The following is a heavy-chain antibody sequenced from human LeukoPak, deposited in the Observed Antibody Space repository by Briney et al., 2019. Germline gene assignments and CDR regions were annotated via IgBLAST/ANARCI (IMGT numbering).Heavy chain of an antibody. D-gene: IGHD3-3*01. J-gene: IGHJ4*02. Sequence: GGSLRLSCAASGFTFSSYSMNWVRQAPGPGLEWVSSISSSSSYIYYADSVKGRFTISRDNAKNSLYLQMNSLRAEDTAVYYCARESLSISVFDNWGRGTLVTVSS. V-gene: IGHV3-21*01. CDR1: GFTFSSYS. CDR3: ARESLSISVFDN. CDR2: ISSSSSYI.